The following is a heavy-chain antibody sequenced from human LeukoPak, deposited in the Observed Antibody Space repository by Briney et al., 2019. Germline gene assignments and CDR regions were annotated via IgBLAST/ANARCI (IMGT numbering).Heavy chain of an antibody. CDR3: AGDSSGYYYDAFDI. CDR2: ISAYNGNT. CDR1: GYTFTSYG. Sequence: GASVKVSCKASGYTFTSYGISWVRQAPGQGLEWMGWISAYNGNTNYAQKFQGRVTITADKSTSTAYMELSSLRSEDTAVYYCAGDSSGYYYDAFDIWGQGTMVTVSS. V-gene: IGHV1-18*01. D-gene: IGHD3-22*01. J-gene: IGHJ3*02.